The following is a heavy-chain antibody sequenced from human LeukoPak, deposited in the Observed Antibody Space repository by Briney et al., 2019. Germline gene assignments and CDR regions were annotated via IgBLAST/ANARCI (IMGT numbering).Heavy chain of an antibody. V-gene: IGHV3-21*01. CDR3: ARERDHSNGYYTGAFDI. D-gene: IGHD3-22*01. CDR2: VSSSSSYI. Sequence: GGSLRLSCAASGFTFRSYSMNWVRQSPGKGLEWVSSVSSSSSYIYYADSVKGRFTISRDDAKNSLSLQMSSLRAEDTALYYCARERDHSNGYYTGAFDIWGQGTMVTVSS. J-gene: IGHJ3*02. CDR1: GFTFRSYS.